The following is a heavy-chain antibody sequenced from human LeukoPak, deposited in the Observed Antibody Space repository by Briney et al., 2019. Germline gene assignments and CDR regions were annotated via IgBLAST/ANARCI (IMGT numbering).Heavy chain of an antibody. V-gene: IGHV1-69*04. Sequence: ASVKVSCKASGGPFSSYAISWVRQAPGQGLEWMGRIIPIFGIANYAQKFQGRVTITADKSTSTAYMELSSLRSEDTAVYYCARARDSSGSDYFDYWGQGTLVTVSS. CDR1: GGPFSSYA. J-gene: IGHJ4*02. D-gene: IGHD3-22*01. CDR3: ARARDSSGSDYFDY. CDR2: IIPIFGIA.